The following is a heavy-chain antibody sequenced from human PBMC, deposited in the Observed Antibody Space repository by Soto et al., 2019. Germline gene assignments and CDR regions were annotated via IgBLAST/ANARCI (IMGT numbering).Heavy chain of an antibody. CDR2: IIPIFGTA. Sequence: SVKVSCKASGGTFSSYAISGVRQAPGQGLEWMGGIIPIFGTANYAQKFQGRVTITADKSTSTAYMELSSLRSEDTAVYYCAREWDVVLVYETHDAMDVWCQGITIAVSS. D-gene: IGHD2-15*01. V-gene: IGHV1-69*06. J-gene: IGHJ6*02. CDR3: AREWDVVLVYETHDAMDV. CDR1: GGTFSSYA.